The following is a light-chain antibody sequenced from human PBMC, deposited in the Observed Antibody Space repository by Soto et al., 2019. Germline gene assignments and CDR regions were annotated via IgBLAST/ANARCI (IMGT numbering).Light chain of an antibody. CDR3: QQRSNGPLFT. V-gene: IGKV3-11*01. CDR1: QSIGGN. J-gene: IGKJ3*01. CDR2: DAS. Sequence: EIVLTQSPATLSLSPGERATLSCRASQSIGGNLAWYQQKPGQAPRLLIYDASNRATGIPARFSGKGSGTDFTLTISSLEPEDFAVYCCQQRSNGPLFTFGPGTKVDIK.